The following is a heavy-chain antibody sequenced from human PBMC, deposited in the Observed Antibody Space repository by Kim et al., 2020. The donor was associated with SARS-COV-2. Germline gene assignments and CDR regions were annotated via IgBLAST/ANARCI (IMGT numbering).Heavy chain of an antibody. CDR3: VKAERDGYNLLDY. Sequence: GGSLRLSCAASGFTFSRYPMHWVRQAPGKGLESVAVISDDGRNIHYADSVWGRFTISRDNSENTLDLQMNSLRAEDTAIYYCVKAERDGYNLLDYWGQGTLVTVSS. V-gene: IGHV3-30*04. CDR1: GFTFSRYP. J-gene: IGHJ4*02. CDR2: ISDDGRNI. D-gene: IGHD3-10*01.